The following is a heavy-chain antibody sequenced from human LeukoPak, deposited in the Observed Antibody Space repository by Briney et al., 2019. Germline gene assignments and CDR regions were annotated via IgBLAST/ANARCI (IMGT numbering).Heavy chain of an antibody. CDR2: ISGSGGST. D-gene: IGHD3-3*01. Sequence: GGSLRLSCAASGFTFSSYAMSWVRQAPGKGLEWVSAISGSGGSTYYADSVKGRFTISRDNSKNTLYLQMNSLRAEDTAVYYCAKDRALDYDFWSGPSGMDVWGQGTTVTVSS. J-gene: IGHJ6*02. CDR1: GFTFSSYA. CDR3: AKDRALDYDFWSGPSGMDV. V-gene: IGHV3-23*01.